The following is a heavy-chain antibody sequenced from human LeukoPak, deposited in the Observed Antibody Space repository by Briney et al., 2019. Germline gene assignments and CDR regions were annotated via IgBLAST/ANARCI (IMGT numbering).Heavy chain of an antibody. Sequence: SETLTLMCTVSGGSISSGGDYWSWIRQHPGKGLEWIGYIYYSGSTYYNPSLKSRVTISVDTSKNQFSLKLSSVTAADTAVYYCARDTSRVATDLWGYYYYGMDVWGQGPATTVSS. CDR3: ARDTSRVATDLWGYYYYGMDV. V-gene: IGHV4-31*03. D-gene: IGHD5-12*01. CDR1: GGSISSGGDY. CDR2: IYYSGST. J-gene: IGHJ6*02.